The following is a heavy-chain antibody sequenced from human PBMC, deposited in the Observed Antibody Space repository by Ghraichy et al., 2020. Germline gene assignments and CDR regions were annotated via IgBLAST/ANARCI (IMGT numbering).Heavy chain of an antibody. CDR2: IWYDGSNK. D-gene: IGHD3-10*02. CDR1: GFTFSSYG. CDR3: ARAFTMSTLGYLNY. V-gene: IGHV3-33*01. Sequence: GGSLRLSCAASGFTFSSYGMHWVRQAPGKGLEWVAVIWYDGSNKYYADSVKGRFTISRDNSKNTLYLQMNSLRAEDTAVYYCARAFTMSTLGYLNYWGQGTLVTVSS. J-gene: IGHJ4*02.